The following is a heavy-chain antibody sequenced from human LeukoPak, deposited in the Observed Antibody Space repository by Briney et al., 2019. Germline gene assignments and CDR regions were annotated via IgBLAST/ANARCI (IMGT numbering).Heavy chain of an antibody. D-gene: IGHD3-3*01. J-gene: IGHJ4*02. CDR1: GYSFTNYW. Sequence: GESLKISCKGSGYSFTNYWIGWVLQMPGKGLEWMVIIYPGDSDTRYSPSFQGQVTISADKSISTAYLQWSSLKASDTAMYYCARLPRSRFLESLPFDYWGQGTLVTVSS. CDR2: IYPGDSDT. CDR3: ARLPRSRFLESLPFDY. V-gene: IGHV5-51*01.